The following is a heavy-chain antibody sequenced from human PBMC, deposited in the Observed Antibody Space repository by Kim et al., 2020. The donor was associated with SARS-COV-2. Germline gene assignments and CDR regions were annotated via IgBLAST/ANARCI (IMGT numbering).Heavy chain of an antibody. CDR2: ISYDGSNK. D-gene: IGHD1-26*01. Sequence: GGSLRLSCAASGFTFSSYAMHWVRQAPGKGLEWVADISYDGSNKYYADSVKGRFTISRDNSKNTLYLQMNSLRAEDTAVYYCARAYSGDYYYGMDVWGQGTTVTVSS. CDR1: GFTFSSYA. CDR3: ARAYSGDYYYGMDV. V-gene: IGHV3-30*04. J-gene: IGHJ6*02.